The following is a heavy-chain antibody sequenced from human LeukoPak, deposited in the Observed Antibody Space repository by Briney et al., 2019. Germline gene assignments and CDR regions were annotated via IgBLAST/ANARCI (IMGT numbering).Heavy chain of an antibody. CDR3: ARDRYCSSTSCYGGWFDP. J-gene: IGHJ5*02. CDR2: IYYSGST. CDR1: GGSISSYY. D-gene: IGHD2-2*01. Sequence: PSETLSLTCTVSGGSISSYYWSWIRQPPGKGLEWIGYIYYSGSTNYNPSLKSRVTISVDTSKNQFSLKLSPVTAADTAVYYCARDRYCSSTSCYGGWFDPWGQGTLVTVSS. V-gene: IGHV4-59*01.